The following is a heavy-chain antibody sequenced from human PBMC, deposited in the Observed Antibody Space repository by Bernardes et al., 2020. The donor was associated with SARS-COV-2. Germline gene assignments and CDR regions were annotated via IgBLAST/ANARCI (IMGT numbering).Heavy chain of an antibody. J-gene: IGHJ2*01. CDR2: IYYSGST. CDR3: ARDLSHLVRRGFDL. Sequence: SETLSLTCTVSGGSIGSYYWAWIRQPPGKGLEWIGYIYYSGSTNYNPSLKSRVTISVDRSQNQFSLNLSSVNPADTAVDYCARDLSHLVRRGFDLGGRGTLVTVSS. D-gene: IGHD3-10*01. CDR1: GGSIGSYY. V-gene: IGHV4-59*01.